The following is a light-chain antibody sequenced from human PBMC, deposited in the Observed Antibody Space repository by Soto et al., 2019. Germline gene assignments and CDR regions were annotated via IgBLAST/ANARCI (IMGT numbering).Light chain of an antibody. Sequence: ESVLTQSPGTLSLSPGEGATLSCRASQSVSSSYLAWYQQKPGQAPRLLIYGESSRATGIPDRFSGSRSGTDFTLTISRLEPEDFAVYHCKQYGSSSHTFGEGTKV. V-gene: IGKV3-20*01. CDR2: GES. J-gene: IGKJ4*01. CDR1: QSVSSSY. CDR3: KQYGSSSHT.